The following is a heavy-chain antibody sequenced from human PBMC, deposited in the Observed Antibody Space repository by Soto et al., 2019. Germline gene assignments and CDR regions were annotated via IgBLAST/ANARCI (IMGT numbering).Heavy chain of an antibody. J-gene: IGHJ5*01. CDR2: IYDGGIT. Sequence: QPLTGSLSGGSMIGYACFWSCIRQPPGKGLEWIGHIYDGGITYINPSLNSRTSISVDTSKNQFSLKLNSVTDADTAIYYCAKGPTSHKVDSWGQGTQVTVSS. V-gene: IGHV4-30-4*01. D-gene: IGHD2-21*01. CDR1: GGSMIGYACF. CDR3: AKGPTSHKVDS.